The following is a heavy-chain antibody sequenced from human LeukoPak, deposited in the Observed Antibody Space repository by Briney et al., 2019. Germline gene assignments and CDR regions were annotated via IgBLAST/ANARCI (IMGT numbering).Heavy chain of an antibody. CDR2: ISRGGKTI. CDR1: GFSFSDFY. CDR3: ATSSPRSELH. D-gene: IGHD1-26*01. V-gene: IGHV3-11*01. Sequence: GGSLRLSCAASGFSFSDFYMSWVRQAPGKGLEWISYISRGGKTINYADSVKGRFSISRDNANNSLYLQMHNLRAEDTALYYCATSSPRSELHWGHGTLVTVSS. J-gene: IGHJ4*01.